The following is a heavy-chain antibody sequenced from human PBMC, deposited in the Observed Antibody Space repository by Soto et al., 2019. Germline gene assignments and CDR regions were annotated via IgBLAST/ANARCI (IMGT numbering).Heavy chain of an antibody. Sequence: PSETLSLTCTVSGGSISSSSYYWGWIRQPPGKGLEWIGSIYYSGSTYYNPSLKSRVTISVDTSKNQFSLKLSSVTAADTAVYYCWVFYYYYGMDVWGQGTTVTVS. CDR2: IYYSGST. J-gene: IGHJ6*02. V-gene: IGHV4-39*01. CDR1: GGSISSSSYY. CDR3: WVFYYYYGMDV.